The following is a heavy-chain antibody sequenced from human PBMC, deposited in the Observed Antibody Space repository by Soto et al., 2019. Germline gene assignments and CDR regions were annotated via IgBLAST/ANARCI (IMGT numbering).Heavy chain of an antibody. CDR2: IKQDGSEK. V-gene: IGHV3-7*03. J-gene: IGHJ6*04. CDR1: GVTFRSYG. D-gene: IGHD3-10*01. CDR3: ARTVRPYGMDV. Sequence: PGGSLRLSCAASGVTFRSYGMSWVRQAPGKGLEWVANIKQDGSEKYYVDSVKGRFTISRDNAKNSLYLQMNSLRAEDTAVYYCARTVRPYGMDVWGKGTAVTVSS.